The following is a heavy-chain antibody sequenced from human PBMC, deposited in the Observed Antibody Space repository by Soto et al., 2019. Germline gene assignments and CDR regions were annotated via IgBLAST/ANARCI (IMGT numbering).Heavy chain of an antibody. CDR3: AKGETSITDD. V-gene: IGHV3-53*02. Sequence: EVQVLATGGGLIQPGGSLRLSCAASGFSVNSNYMSWVRQAPGEGLQWVSITNTGGTTYFADSVKDRFAVSRDNKKNTLYLQMNTQRAEDTTVNYCAKGETSITDDWGQGTTVTVSS. J-gene: IGHJ6*02. CDR2: TNTGGTT. D-gene: IGHD5-12*01. CDR1: GFSVNSNY.